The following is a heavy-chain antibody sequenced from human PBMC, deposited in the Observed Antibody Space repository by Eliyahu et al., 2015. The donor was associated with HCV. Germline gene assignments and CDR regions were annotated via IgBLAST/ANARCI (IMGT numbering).Heavy chain of an antibody. D-gene: IGHD6-19*01. J-gene: IGHJ5*02. CDR1: GGSITPYY. Sequence: QVQLQESGPGLVKPSETLSLTCTVSGGSITPYYWSWIRQPPGKGLEWIGYIHYRGSTNYNPSLKSRVTISVDTSKNQFSLNLTSVTAADTAVYYCASGGGGIAVAGTGGWFDPWGQGSLVTVSS. CDR2: IHYRGST. V-gene: IGHV4-59*01. CDR3: ASGGGGIAVAGTGGWFDP.